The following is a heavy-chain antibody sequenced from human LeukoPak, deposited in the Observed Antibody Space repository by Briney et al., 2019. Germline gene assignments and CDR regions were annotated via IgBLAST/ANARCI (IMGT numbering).Heavy chain of an antibody. D-gene: IGHD2/OR15-2a*01. CDR1: GYTFTNYDYG. J-gene: IGHJ4*02. Sequence: ASVKVSCKASGYTFTNYDYGISWVRQAPGQGLEWVGWISATNGNTKYVQEFQGRVSMTTDTSTNTADMELRSLRSDDTAVYFCARVYGYNIGIYYFDYWGQGTLVTVSS. V-gene: IGHV1-18*01. CDR2: ISATNGNT. CDR3: ARVYGYNIGIYYFDY.